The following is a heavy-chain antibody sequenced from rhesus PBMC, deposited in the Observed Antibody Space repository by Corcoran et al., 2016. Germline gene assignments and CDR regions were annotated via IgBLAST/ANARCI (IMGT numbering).Heavy chain of an antibody. J-gene: IGHJ4*01. CDR1: GGSISSNY. CDR2: ISGSGGST. V-gene: IGHV4-173*01. D-gene: IGHD6-31*01. Sequence: QLQLQESGPGLVKPSETLSLTCAVPGGSISSNYWSWIRQPPGKGLEGIGRISGSGGSTDDKPALKSRVTISTDTAENRFSLQLGSGTAADAAVYYCARAWAAARFDYGGQGVLVTVSS. CDR3: ARAWAAARFDY.